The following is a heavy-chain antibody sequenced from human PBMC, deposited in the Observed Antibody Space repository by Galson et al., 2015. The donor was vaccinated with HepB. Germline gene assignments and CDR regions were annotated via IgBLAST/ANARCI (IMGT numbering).Heavy chain of an antibody. CDR1: GGTFSSYA. Sequence: SVKVSCKASGGTFSSYAISWVRQAPGQGLEWKGGIIPIFGTANYAQKFQGRVTITADESTSTAYMELSSLRSEDTAVYYCAVEHRDCSSTSCYVIWGQGTMVTVSS. CDR3: AVEHRDCSSTSCYVI. CDR2: IIPIFGTA. D-gene: IGHD2-2*01. J-gene: IGHJ3*02. V-gene: IGHV1-69*13.